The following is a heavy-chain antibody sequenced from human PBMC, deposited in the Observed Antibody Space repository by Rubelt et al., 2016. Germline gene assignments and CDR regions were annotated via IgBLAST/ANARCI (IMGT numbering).Heavy chain of an antibody. V-gene: IGHV3-21*01. CDR3: AREGLNSYYYMDV. CDR1: GFTFSSYS. D-gene: IGHD3-16*01. Sequence: EVQLVESGGGLVKPGGSLRLSCAASGFTFSSYSMNWVRQAPGKGLEWVSSISSSSSYIYYADSVKGRFTISRDNAKNSLYLQMNSLRAEDTAVYYCAREGLNSYYYMDVWGKGTTVTVSS. J-gene: IGHJ6*03. CDR2: ISSSSSYI.